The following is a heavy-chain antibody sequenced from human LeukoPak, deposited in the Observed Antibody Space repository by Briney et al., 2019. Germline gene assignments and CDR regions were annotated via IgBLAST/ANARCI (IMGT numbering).Heavy chain of an antibody. V-gene: IGHV3-30*18. CDR3: AKPGSSGSFDY. CDR1: GFTFGIYA. Sequence: PGRSLRLSCAASGFTFGIYAMHWVRQAPGKGLEWVAVISYDGSNKYYADSVKGRFTISRDNSKNTLYLQMNSLRAEDTAVYYCAKPGSSGSFDYWGQGTLVTVSS. J-gene: IGHJ4*02. CDR2: ISYDGSNK. D-gene: IGHD6-19*01.